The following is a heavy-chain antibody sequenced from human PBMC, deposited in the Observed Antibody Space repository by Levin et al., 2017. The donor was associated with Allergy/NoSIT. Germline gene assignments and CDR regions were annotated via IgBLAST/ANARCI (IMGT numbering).Heavy chain of an antibody. D-gene: IGHD3-10*01. CDR2: IIPILGIA. CDR1: GGTFSSYA. J-gene: IGHJ4*02. Sequence: GASVKVSCKASGGTFSSYAISWVRQAPGQGLEWMGRIIPILGIANYAQKFQGRVTITADKSTSTAYMELSSLRSEDTAVYYCARDKLGGSGDYWGQGTLVTVSS. CDR3: ARDKLGGSGDY. V-gene: IGHV1-69*04.